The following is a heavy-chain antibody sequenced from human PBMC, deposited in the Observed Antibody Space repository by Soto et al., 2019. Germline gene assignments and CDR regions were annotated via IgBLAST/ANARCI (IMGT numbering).Heavy chain of an antibody. D-gene: IGHD6-13*01. V-gene: IGHV2-70*01. CDR2: IDWDDDK. Sequence: GPTLVDPTQTLTLTCTLSGFSLSTSGMCVSWIRQPPGKALEWLALIDWDDDKYYSTSLKTRLTISKDTSKNQVVLTMTNMDPVDTATYYCALSPLYANSSSWYYFDYWGQGTLVTVSS. J-gene: IGHJ4*02. CDR1: GFSLSTSGMC. CDR3: ALSPLYANSSSWYYFDY.